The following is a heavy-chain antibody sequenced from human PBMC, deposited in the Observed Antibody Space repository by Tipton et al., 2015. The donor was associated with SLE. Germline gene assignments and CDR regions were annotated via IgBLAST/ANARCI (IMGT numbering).Heavy chain of an antibody. CDR3: AIHSGSVHYAVDV. Sequence: TLSLTCTVSGGSISSNSHYWGWTRQPPGKGLEYIGSIYYSGSTYYNPSLKSRVTISINTSKNQFSLRLNAVTAADTAVYYCAIHSGSVHYAVDVWGQGTTVTVSS. CDR1: GGSISSNSHY. CDR2: IYYSGST. J-gene: IGHJ6*02. V-gene: IGHV4-39*01. D-gene: IGHD3-22*01.